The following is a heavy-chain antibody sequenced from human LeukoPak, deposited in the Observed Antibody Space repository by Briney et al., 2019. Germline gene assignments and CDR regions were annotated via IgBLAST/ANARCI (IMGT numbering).Heavy chain of an antibody. Sequence: SETLSLTCTVSGGSISSHYWSWIRQPPGKGLEWIGYIYYSGSTNYNPSLKSRVTISVDTSKNQFSLKLSSVTAEDTAVYYCARDSYCSSTSCYGYFQHWGQGTLVTVSS. V-gene: IGHV4-59*11. D-gene: IGHD2-2*01. CDR3: ARDSYCSSTSCYGYFQH. CDR1: GGSISSHY. CDR2: IYYSGST. J-gene: IGHJ1*01.